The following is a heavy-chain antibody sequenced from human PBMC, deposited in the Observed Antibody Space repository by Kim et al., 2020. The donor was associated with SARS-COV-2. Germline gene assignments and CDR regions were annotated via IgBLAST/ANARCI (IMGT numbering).Heavy chain of an antibody. Sequence: AESVKGRFTISRDNSKSTLYLKMNSLRADDTAVYYCARKIIVGVSGGFDPWGQGTLVTVSS. D-gene: IGHD3-16*01. CDR3: ARKIIVGVSGGFDP. V-gene: IGHV3-23*01. J-gene: IGHJ5*02.